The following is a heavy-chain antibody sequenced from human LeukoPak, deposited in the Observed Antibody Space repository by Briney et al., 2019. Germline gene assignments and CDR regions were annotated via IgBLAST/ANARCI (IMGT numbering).Heavy chain of an antibody. D-gene: IGHD3-10*01. CDR3: VVGINYDY. V-gene: IGHV3-53*01. CDR1: GSAVTSDY. J-gene: IGHJ4*02. Sequence: GGSLRLSCAASGSAVTSDYMGWVRQTPVRGLEWLSVIYTSGSAFYADSVKGRFTISRGESKNTVYLQMNALRVDDTAVYYCVVGINYDYWGQGSLVTVAS. CDR2: IYTSGSA.